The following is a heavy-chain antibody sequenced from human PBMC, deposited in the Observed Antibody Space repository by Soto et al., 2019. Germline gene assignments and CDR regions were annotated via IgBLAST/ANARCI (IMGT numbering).Heavy chain of an antibody. CDR1: GGSISSGDYY. CDR2: IYYSGST. J-gene: IGHJ5*02. V-gene: IGHV4-30-4*01. Sequence: PSETLSLTCTVSGGSISSGDYYWSWIRQPPGKGLEWIGYIYYSGSTYYNPSLKSRVTISVDTSKNQFSLKLSSVTAADTAVYYCARVREPLTGGPWFDPWGQGTLVTVSS. CDR3: ARVREPLTGGPWFDP. D-gene: IGHD1-26*01.